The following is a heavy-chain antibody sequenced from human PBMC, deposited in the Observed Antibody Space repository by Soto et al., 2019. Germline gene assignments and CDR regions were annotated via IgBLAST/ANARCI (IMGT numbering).Heavy chain of an antibody. V-gene: IGHV4-59*01. D-gene: IGHD3-10*01. CDR1: CGSISSYY. J-gene: IGHJ4*02. CDR3: ARGETYYYGSGSAPPFDY. CDR2: IYYSGST. Sequence: ETLSLTCTVSCGSISSYYWSWIRQPPGKGLEWIGYIYYSGSTNYNPSLKSRVTISVDTSKNQFSLKLSSVTAADTAVYYCARGETYYYGSGSAPPFDYWGQGTLVTVSS.